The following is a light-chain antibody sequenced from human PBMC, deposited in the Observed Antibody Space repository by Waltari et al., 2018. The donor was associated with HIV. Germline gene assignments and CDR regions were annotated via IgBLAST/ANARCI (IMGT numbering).Light chain of an antibody. CDR1: SSNIGAGYD. J-gene: IGLJ1*01. CDR3: QSYDTSLSAYV. Sequence: QSVLAQPPSVSGAPGQRVTISCTGSSSNIGAGYDVHWYQQLPGTAPNFLIYGKTNRPSGVPDRFSGSKSGASASLAIIGLQAEDEADYYCQSYDTSLSAYVFGTGTKVTVL. CDR2: GKT. V-gene: IGLV1-40*01.